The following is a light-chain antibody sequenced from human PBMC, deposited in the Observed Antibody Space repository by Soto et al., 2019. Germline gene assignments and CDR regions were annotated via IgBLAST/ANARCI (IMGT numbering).Light chain of an antibody. Sequence: QSVLTQPPSASGTPGQRVTISCSGSSSNIGSNTVNWYQQLPGSAPKLLMYSTNQRPSGVPDRFSGSKSGTSASLAISGLQSGDEADYYCAAWDGSLNVVLFGGGTKVTVL. CDR1: SSNIGSNT. CDR2: STN. CDR3: AAWDGSLNVVL. J-gene: IGLJ2*01. V-gene: IGLV1-44*01.